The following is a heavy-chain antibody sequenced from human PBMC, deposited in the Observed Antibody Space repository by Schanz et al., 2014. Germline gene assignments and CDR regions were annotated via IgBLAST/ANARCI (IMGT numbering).Heavy chain of an antibody. V-gene: IGHV3-21*02. D-gene: IGHD2-2*01. CDR3: AKDSTHIDIVLVPTAIDY. J-gene: IGHJ4*02. Sequence: EVRLVESGGGLVQPGGSLRLSCAASGFTFSSYAMSWVRQAPGKGLEWVSSISSSGSYIHYADSVKGRFTISRDNAKNTLYLQMNSLRAEDTAVYYCAKDSTHIDIVLVPTAIDYCGQGTLDTVSS. CDR2: ISSSGSYI. CDR1: GFTFSSYA.